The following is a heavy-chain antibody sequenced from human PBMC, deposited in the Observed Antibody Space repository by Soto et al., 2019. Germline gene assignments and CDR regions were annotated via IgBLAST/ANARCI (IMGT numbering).Heavy chain of an antibody. CDR1: GFTSSSYV. CDR3: ARGDPYYGMDV. J-gene: IGHJ6*02. CDR2: ISYDGRNK. V-gene: IGHV3-30*04. Sequence: QVQLVESGGGVVQPGRSLRLSCVASGFTSSSYVMHWVRQAQGKGQEWVPVISYDGRNKHYADSVKGRFTISRDNSKNTLYLQMNSLRGEDTAVYSCARGDPYYGMDVWGQGTTVTVSS.